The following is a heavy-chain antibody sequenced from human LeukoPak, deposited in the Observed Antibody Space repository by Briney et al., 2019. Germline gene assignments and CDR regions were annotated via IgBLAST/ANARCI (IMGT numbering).Heavy chain of an antibody. Sequence: GGSLRLSCAASGFTVSSNYTSWVRQAPGKGLEWVSVIYSGGSTYYADSVKGRFTIPRDNSKNTLYLQMNSLRAEDTAVYYCARSYGDYSVDYWGQGTLVTVSS. J-gene: IGHJ4*02. CDR2: IYSGGST. CDR1: GFTVSSNY. D-gene: IGHD4-17*01. V-gene: IGHV3-66*01. CDR3: ARSYGDYSVDY.